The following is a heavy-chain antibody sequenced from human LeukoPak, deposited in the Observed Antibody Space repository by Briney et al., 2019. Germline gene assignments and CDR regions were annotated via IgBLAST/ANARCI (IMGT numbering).Heavy chain of an antibody. CDR3: ARVGEGAAKD. D-gene: IGHD1-26*01. CDR1: GFTVSTNY. Sequence: GGSLRLSCAASGFTVSTNYMSWVRQAPGKGLEWVSVIYSNDNTYYADSVKGRFTISRDNSKSTLYLQMNSLRAEDTAVYYCARVGEGAAKDWGQGTLVTVSS. CDR2: IYSNDNT. V-gene: IGHV3-53*01. J-gene: IGHJ4*02.